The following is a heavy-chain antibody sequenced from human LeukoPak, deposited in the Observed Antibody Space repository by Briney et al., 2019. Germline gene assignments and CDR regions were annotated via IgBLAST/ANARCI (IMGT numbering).Heavy chain of an antibody. Sequence: SETLSLTCAVYGGSFSGYYGSWVRQPPGKGLEWIGEINHTGSTNYNPSLKSRVTISVDTSKNQFSLKLSSVTAADTAVYYCASEQILWGSYYFDYWGQETVVSVST. D-gene: IGHD3-10*01. CDR2: INHTGST. J-gene: IGHJ4*02. CDR3: ASEQILWGSYYFDY. CDR1: GGSFSGYY. V-gene: IGHV4-34*01.